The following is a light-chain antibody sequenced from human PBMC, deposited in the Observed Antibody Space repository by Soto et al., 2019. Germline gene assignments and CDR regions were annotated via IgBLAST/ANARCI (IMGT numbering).Light chain of an antibody. CDR3: AAWDDSLNGPV. V-gene: IGLV1-36*01. CDR1: SSNIGNNA. Sequence: QPVLTQPPSVSEAPRQRVTISCSGSSSNIGNNAVNWYQQLPGKAPKLLIYYDDLLPSGVSDRFSGSKSGTSASLAISGLQSEDEADYYWAAWDDSLNGPVFGGGTKLTVL. CDR2: YDD. J-gene: IGLJ3*02.